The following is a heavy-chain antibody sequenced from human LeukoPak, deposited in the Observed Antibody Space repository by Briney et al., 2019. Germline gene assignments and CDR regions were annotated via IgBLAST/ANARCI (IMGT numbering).Heavy chain of an antibody. V-gene: IGHV3-23*01. D-gene: IGHD1-26*01. J-gene: IGHJ6*01. CDR3: AKMKGHPLPKYYMDV. CDR2: ISGSGDNT. Sequence: GGSLRLSCAASGFTFSSYAMSWVRRTPGKGLEWVSGISGSGDNTLYADSVKGRFTISRDNSKNTLYLEMNSLRAEDTAIYYCAKMKGHPLPKYYMDVWGQGTTVTVSS. CDR1: GFTFSSYA.